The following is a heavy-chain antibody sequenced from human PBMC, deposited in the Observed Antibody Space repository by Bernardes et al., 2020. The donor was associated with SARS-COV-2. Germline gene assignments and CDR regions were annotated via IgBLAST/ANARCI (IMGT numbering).Heavy chain of an antibody. CDR1: GGSISSYY. CDR3: ARDYTIYCSGGSCYGMDV. J-gene: IGHJ6*02. D-gene: IGHD2-15*01. CDR2: IYYSGST. V-gene: IGHV4-59*01. Sequence: SETLSLTCTVSGGSISSYYWSWIRQPPGKGLEWIGYIYYSGSTNYNPSLKSQVTISVDTSKNQFSLKLSSVTAADTAVYYCARDYTIYCSGGSCYGMDVWGQGTTVTVSS.